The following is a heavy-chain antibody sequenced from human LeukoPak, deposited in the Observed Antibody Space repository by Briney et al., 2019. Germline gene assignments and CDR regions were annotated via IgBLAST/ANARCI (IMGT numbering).Heavy chain of an antibody. CDR3: ARNYCSSTSCYGLVPNWFDP. V-gene: IGHV4-59*01. CDR1: GGSISSYY. J-gene: IGHJ5*02. CDR2: IYYSGST. Sequence: PSETLSLTCTVSGGSISSYYWSWIRQPPGKGLEWIGYIYYSGSTNYNPSLKSRVTISVDTSKNQFSLKLSSVTAADTAVYYCARNYCSSTSCYGLVPNWFDPWGQGTLVTVSS. D-gene: IGHD2-2*01.